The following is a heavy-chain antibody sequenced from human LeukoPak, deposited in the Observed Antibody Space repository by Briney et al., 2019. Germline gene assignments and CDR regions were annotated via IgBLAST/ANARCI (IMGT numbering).Heavy chain of an antibody. Sequence: RASVKVSCKASGYTFTSYAIHWVRQAPGQRLEWMGWISAGNGNTKYSQNFQGRVTFISNTSATTAFMELSSLRSEDTAVYYCASSGSGSYENWFDPWGQGTLVTVSS. CDR3: ASSGSGSYENWFDP. J-gene: IGHJ5*02. CDR1: GYTFTSYA. CDR2: ISAGNGNT. D-gene: IGHD1-26*01. V-gene: IGHV1-3*01.